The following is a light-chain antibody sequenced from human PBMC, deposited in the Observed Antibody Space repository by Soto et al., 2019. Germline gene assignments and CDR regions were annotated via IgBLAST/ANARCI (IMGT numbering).Light chain of an antibody. Sequence: QSALTQPASVSGSPGQSITISCTGTNSDVGGYDRVSWYQYHPGKAPKLLIFEVYNRPSGISDRFSGSKSGDTASLTISGLQAEDEADYYCISYIPSTTTHWVFGGGTKLTVL. CDR1: NSDVGGYDR. V-gene: IGLV2-14*01. J-gene: IGLJ3*02. CDR2: EVY. CDR3: ISYIPSTTTHWV.